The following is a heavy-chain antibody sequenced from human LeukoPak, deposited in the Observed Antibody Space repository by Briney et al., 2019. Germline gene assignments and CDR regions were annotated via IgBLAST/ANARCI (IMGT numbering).Heavy chain of an antibody. V-gene: IGHV3-7*01. J-gene: IGHJ4*02. CDR2: IKQDGREI. CDR1: EFTFSSYW. D-gene: IGHD6-13*01. CDR3: ARSYSRFDY. Sequence: GGSLRLSCVASEFTFSSYWMSWVRQAPGRGLEWVANIKQDGREIYYVVPVKGRFTISRDNAKKALYLQMNSLRAEDTAVYYCARSYSRFDYWSQGTLVSVS.